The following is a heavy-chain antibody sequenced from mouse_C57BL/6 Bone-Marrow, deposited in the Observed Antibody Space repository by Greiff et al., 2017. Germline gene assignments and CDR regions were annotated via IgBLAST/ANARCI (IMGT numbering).Heavy chain of an antibody. D-gene: IGHD2-2*01. CDR2: IDPENGDT. CDR3: TTDGNDEFAY. Sequence: VQLQQSGAELVRPGASVKLSCTASGFNIKDDYMHWVKQRPEQGLEWIGWIDPENGDTEYASKFQGKATITADTSSNTAYLQLSSLTSEDTAVYYCTTDGNDEFAYWGQGTLVTGSA. J-gene: IGHJ3*01. CDR1: GFNIKDDY. V-gene: IGHV14-4*01.